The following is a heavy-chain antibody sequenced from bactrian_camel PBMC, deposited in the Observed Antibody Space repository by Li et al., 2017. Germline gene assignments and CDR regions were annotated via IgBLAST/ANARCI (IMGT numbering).Heavy chain of an antibody. Sequence: VQLVESGGGSVQAGGSLRLSCQASGFTFSSYWMYWVRQAPGKGLEWVSSINSGGDITYYADSTKGRFTISRDNAKSTLYLHMNRLYPEDTAMYYCAADPRPSSNVPPLSVERYQYWGQGTQVTVS. CDR1: GFTFSSYW. J-gene: IGHJ4*01. CDR3: AADPRPSSNVPPLSVERYQY. V-gene: IGHV3S1*01. CDR2: INSGGDIT.